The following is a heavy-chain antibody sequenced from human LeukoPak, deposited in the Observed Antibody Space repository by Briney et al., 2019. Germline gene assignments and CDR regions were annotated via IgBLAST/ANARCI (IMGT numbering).Heavy chain of an antibody. Sequence: ASETLSLTCAVYGGSFSGYYWSWIRRPPGKGLEWIGEINHSGSTNYNPSLKSRVTISVDTSKNQFSLKLSSVTAADTAVYYCARGYGSSWYYFDYWGQGTLVTVSS. D-gene: IGHD6-13*01. J-gene: IGHJ4*02. CDR3: ARGYGSSWYYFDY. CDR1: GGSFSGYY. CDR2: INHSGST. V-gene: IGHV4-34*01.